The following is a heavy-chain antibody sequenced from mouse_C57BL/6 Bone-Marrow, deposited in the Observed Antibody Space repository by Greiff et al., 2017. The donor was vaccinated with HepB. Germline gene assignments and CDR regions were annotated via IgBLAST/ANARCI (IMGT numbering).Heavy chain of an antibody. J-gene: IGHJ1*03. CDR2: IHPSDSDT. V-gene: IGHV1-74*01. D-gene: IGHD2-1*01. Sequence: VQLQQPGAELVKPGASVKVSCKASGYTFTSYWMHWVKQRPGQGLEWIGRIHPSDSDTNYNQKFKGKATLTVDKSSSTAYMQLSSLTSEDSAVYYCAIAVTTFSYWYFDVWGTGTTVTVSS. CDR3: AIAVTTFSYWYFDV. CDR1: GYTFTSYW.